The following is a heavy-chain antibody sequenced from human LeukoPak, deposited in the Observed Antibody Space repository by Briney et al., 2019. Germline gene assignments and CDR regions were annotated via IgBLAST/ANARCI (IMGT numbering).Heavy chain of an antibody. Sequence: GGSLRLSCAASGFTFSSYVMSWVRQAPGKGPEWVSGISGSGHTTYYADSAKGRFTISRDNAKNSLYLQMNSLRAEDTAVYYCAREGLARLADEENFDYWGQGTLVTVSS. CDR3: AREGLARLADEENFDY. J-gene: IGHJ4*02. CDR1: GFTFSSYV. V-gene: IGHV3-23*01. D-gene: IGHD6-19*01. CDR2: ISGSGHTT.